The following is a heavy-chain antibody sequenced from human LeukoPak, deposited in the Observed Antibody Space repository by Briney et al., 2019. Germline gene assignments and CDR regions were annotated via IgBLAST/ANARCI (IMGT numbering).Heavy chain of an antibody. J-gene: IGHJ5*02. CDR2: IKQDGSEK. CDR3: AVPPPAKWELLYGWFDP. V-gene: IGHV3-7*01. D-gene: IGHD1-26*01. Sequence: GGSLRLSCAASGFTFSSYWMSWVRQAPGKGLEWVANIKQDGSEKYYVDSVKGRFTISRDNAKNSLYLQMNSLRAEDTAVYYCAVPPPAKWELLYGWFDPWGQGTLVTVSS. CDR1: GFTFSSYW.